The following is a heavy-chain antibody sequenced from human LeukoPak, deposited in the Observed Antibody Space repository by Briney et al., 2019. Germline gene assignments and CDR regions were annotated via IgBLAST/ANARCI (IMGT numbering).Heavy chain of an antibody. D-gene: IGHD6-19*01. J-gene: IGHJ4*02. Sequence: SQTLSLTCTVSGGSISSGDYYWSWIRQPPGKGLEWIGYIYYSGSTYCNPSLKSRVTISVDTSKNQFSLKLSSVTAADTAVYYCARAGQQWLVRGSFDYWGQGTLVTVSS. CDR3: ARAGQQWLVRGSFDY. CDR1: GGSISSGDYY. V-gene: IGHV4-30-4*01. CDR2: IYYSGST.